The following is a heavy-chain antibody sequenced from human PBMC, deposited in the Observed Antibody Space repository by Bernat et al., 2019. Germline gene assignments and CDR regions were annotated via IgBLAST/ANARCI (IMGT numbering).Heavy chain of an antibody. Sequence: QVQLVESGGGVVQPGRSLRLSCAASGFTFSSYGMHWVRQAPGKGLEWVAVIWYDGSNKYYADSVKGRFTISRDNSKNTLYLQMNSLRAEDTAVYYCARDSGEYSSSSMVFVYWGQGTLVTVSS. J-gene: IGHJ4*02. CDR2: IWYDGSNK. V-gene: IGHV3-33*01. CDR1: GFTFSSYG. CDR3: ARDSGEYSSSSMVFVY. D-gene: IGHD6-6*01.